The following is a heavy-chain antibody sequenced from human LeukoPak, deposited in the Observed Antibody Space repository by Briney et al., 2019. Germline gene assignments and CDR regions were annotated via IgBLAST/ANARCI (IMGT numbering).Heavy chain of an antibody. CDR3: AREHYYGSGSHPHYYYGMDV. V-gene: IGHV3-7*01. D-gene: IGHD3-10*01. Sequence: GGSLRPSCAASGFTFSSYWMSWVRQAPGKGLEWVANIKQDGSEKYYVDSVKGRFTISRDNAKNSLYLQMNSLRAEDTAVYYCAREHYYGSGSHPHYYYGMDVWGQGTTVTVSS. CDR1: GFTFSSYW. J-gene: IGHJ6*02. CDR2: IKQDGSEK.